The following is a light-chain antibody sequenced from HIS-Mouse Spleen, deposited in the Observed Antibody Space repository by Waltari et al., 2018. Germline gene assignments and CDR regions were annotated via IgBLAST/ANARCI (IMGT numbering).Light chain of an antibody. J-gene: IGLJ1*01. CDR3: CSYAGSYTYV. CDR1: SSDVGGYNY. V-gene: IGLV2-11*01. Sequence: QSALTQPRSVSGSPGQSVTISCTGTSSDVGGYNYVSWYQQHPGKAPKLMTYDCSKRPSGVPDRFSGSKSGNTASLTISGLQAEDEADYYCCSYAGSYTYVFGTGTKVTVL. CDR2: DCS.